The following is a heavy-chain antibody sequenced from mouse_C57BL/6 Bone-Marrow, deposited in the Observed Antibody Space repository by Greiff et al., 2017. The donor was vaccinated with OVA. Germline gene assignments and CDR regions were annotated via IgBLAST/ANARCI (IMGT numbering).Heavy chain of an antibody. V-gene: IGHV1-55*01. J-gene: IGHJ4*01. CDR2: IYPGSGST. D-gene: IGHD2-2*01. Sequence: VQLQQSGAELVKPGASVKMSCKASGYTFTSYWITWVKQRPGQGLEWIGDIYPGSGSTNYNEKFKSKATLTVDTSSSTAYMQLSSLTSEDSAVYYCARHGYPFYYYAMDYWGQGTSVTVSS. CDR3: ARHGYPFYYYAMDY. CDR1: GYTFTSYW.